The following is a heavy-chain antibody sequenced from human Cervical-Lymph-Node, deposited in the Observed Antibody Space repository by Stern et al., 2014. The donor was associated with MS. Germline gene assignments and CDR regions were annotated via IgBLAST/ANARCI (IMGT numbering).Heavy chain of an antibody. CDR1: GYTFTSYA. CDR2: INAGNGNT. V-gene: IGHV1-3*01. J-gene: IGHJ4*02. Sequence: QVQLVQSGAEVKKPGASVKVSCKASGYTFTSYAMHWVRQAPGQRLEWMGWINAGNGNTKYSQKFQGRVTITRDTSASTAYMELSSLRSEDAAVYYCARGATVTTPGPGYWGQGTLVTVSS. D-gene: IGHD4-17*01. CDR3: ARGATVTTPGPGY.